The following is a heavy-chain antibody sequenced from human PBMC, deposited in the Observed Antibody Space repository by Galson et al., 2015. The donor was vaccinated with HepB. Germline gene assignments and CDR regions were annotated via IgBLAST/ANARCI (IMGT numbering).Heavy chain of an antibody. CDR2: IRRKANTYAT. Sequence: SLRLSCAASGFIFSGSALHWVRQAPGKGLEWVGRIRRKANTYATVYAASMQGRFTISRDESKNTTYLEMNRLKVEDTAVYYCARQEYSGAWSDLYFGMDVWGQGTTVAVFS. D-gene: IGHD1-26*01. CDR1: GFIFSGSA. V-gene: IGHV3-73*01. CDR3: ARQEYSGAWSDLYFGMDV. J-gene: IGHJ6*02.